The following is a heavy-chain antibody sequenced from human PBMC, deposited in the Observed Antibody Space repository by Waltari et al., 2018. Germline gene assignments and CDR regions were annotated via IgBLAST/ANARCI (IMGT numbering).Heavy chain of an antibody. CDR1: GGSISSTS. CDR3: ARDRGFGGADAFDI. Sequence: QVQLQESGPGLVKPSETLSLTCHVSGGSISSTSWSWIGRPPGKGLEWIGYIYYSGRTNYNPSLKSRVTRSVDTSKNQFSLKLSSVTAADTAVYYCARDRGFGGADAFDIWGQGTMVTVSS. J-gene: IGHJ3*02. D-gene: IGHD2-15*01. V-gene: IGHV4-59*01. CDR2: IYYSGRT.